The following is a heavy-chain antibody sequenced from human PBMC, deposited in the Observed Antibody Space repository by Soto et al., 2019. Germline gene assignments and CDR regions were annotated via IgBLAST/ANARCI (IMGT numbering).Heavy chain of an antibody. CDR1: GFGFDAYG. Sequence: QVKLVESGGGVVHPGGSLRLSCAASGFGFDAYGIHWVRRAPGKGLEWVAVITYDGSHQYYRDSVKGRFTISRDNVRKTMFLQMDNLQPEDTAMYFCARGSQYNYGPLAYCDHWGQGTLVTVSS. D-gene: IGHD5-18*01. CDR2: ITYDGSHQ. CDR3: ARGSQYNYGPLAYCDH. J-gene: IGHJ1*01. V-gene: IGHV3-30*03.